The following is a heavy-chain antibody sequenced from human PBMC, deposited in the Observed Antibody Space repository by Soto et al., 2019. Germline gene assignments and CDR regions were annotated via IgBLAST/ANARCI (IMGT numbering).Heavy chain of an antibody. CDR3: ARFNWYFDL. CDR1: GGSISSFY. J-gene: IGHJ2*01. Sequence: QVQLQESGPGLVQPSETLSLTCTVSGGSISSFYWRRSRQPPGKGLEWRGYIYYSGSTNYNPYLKRRVTISVDTSKNLFSLKLSSVTAADTALYYFARFNWYFDLWGRGTLVTVSS. V-gene: IGHV4-59*08. CDR2: IYYSGST.